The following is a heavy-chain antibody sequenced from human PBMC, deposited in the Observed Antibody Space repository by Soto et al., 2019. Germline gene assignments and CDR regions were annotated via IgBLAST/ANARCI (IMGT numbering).Heavy chain of an antibody. CDR1: GFTFSSYA. CDR3: AKMKVERATIGLVDY. CDR2: ISGGGGST. V-gene: IGHV3-23*01. J-gene: IGHJ4*02. Sequence: GGSLRLSCAASGFTFSSYAMSWVRQAPGKGLEWVSAISGGGGSTYYADSVKGRFTISRDNSKNTLYLQMNSLRAEDTAVYYCAKMKVERATIGLVDYWGQGTLVTVSS. D-gene: IGHD5-12*01.